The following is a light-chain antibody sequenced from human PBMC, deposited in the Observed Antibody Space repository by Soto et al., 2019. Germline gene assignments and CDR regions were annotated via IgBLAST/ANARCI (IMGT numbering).Light chain of an antibody. J-gene: IGKJ1*01. V-gene: IGKV1-5*03. CDR3: LQDINYPWT. CDR2: KAS. CDR1: QSISSW. Sequence: DIQMTQSPSTLSASVGDRVTITCRASQSISSWLAWYQQKPGKAPKLLIYKASSLESGVPSRFSGSGSGTEFTLTISSLQPEDSATYYCLQDINYPWTFGQGTKVE.